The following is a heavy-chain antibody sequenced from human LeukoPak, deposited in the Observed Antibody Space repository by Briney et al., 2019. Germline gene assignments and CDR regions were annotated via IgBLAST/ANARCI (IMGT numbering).Heavy chain of an antibody. J-gene: IGHJ4*02. V-gene: IGHV1-3*01. Sequence: ASVKVSCKASGYTFTSYAMHWVRQAPGQRLEGMGWINAGNGNTKYSQKFQGRVTITRDTSASTAYMELSSLRSEDTAVYYCARTGSLTGYYYFGYWGQGTLVTVSS. D-gene: IGHD3-9*01. CDR2: INAGNGNT. CDR1: GYTFTSYA. CDR3: ARTGSLTGYYYFGY.